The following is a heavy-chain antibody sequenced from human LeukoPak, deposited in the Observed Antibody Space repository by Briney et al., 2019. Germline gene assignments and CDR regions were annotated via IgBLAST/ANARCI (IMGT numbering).Heavy chain of an antibody. CDR2: INHSGST. CDR1: GGSFSGYY. CDR3: AREAAMAYFDY. J-gene: IGHJ4*02. V-gene: IGHV4-34*01. Sequence: SETLSLTCAVYGGSFSGYYWSWIRQPPGKGQEWIGEINHSGSTNYNPPLKSRVTISVDTSKNQFSLKLSSVTAADTAVYYCAREAAMAYFDYWGQGTLVTVSS. D-gene: IGHD5-18*01.